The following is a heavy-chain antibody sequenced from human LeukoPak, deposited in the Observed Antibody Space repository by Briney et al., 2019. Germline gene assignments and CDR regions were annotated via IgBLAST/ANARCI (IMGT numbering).Heavy chain of an antibody. CDR2: ISSSGTTI. V-gene: IGHV3-11*04. Sequence: GGSLRLSCAASGFAFSDYYMSWIRQAPGKGLEWVSYISSSGTTIYYADSVKGRFTISRDNAKNSLYLQMNSLRAEDTAVYYCVRLYYYYYYMDVWGKGTTVTVSS. J-gene: IGHJ6*03. D-gene: IGHD3-10*01. CDR1: GFAFSDYY. CDR3: VRLYYYYYYMDV.